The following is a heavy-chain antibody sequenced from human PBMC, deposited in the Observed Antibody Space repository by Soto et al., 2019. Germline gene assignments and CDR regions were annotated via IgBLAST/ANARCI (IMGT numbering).Heavy chain of an antibody. CDR2: ISAYNGNT. Sequence: QVQLVQSGAEVKKPGASVKVSCKASGYTFTSYGISWVRQAPGQGLEWMGWISAYNGNTNYAQKFQGRVTMTTDTSTSTAYMELRSLRSDDTAVYYCAKGTYYYDSSGSRGGFDPWGQGTLVTVSS. D-gene: IGHD3-22*01. J-gene: IGHJ5*02. CDR1: GYTFTSYG. V-gene: IGHV1-18*01. CDR3: AKGTYYYDSSGSRGGFDP.